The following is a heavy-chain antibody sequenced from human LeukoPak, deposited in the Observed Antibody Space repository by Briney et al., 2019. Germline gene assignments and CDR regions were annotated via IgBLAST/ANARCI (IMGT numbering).Heavy chain of an antibody. D-gene: IGHD2-15*01. CDR1: GFTFSSYE. CDR2: ISSSGSSI. Sequence: GGSLRLSCAASGFTFSSYEMNWVRQAPGKGLEWVSYISSSGSSIHYADSAKGRFTISRDNDKNSLYLQMNSLRAEDTAVYHCARQISRYCSGGSCYSGWEFYFDYWGQGTPVTVSS. V-gene: IGHV3-48*03. J-gene: IGHJ4*02. CDR3: ARQISRYCSGGSCYSGWEFYFDY.